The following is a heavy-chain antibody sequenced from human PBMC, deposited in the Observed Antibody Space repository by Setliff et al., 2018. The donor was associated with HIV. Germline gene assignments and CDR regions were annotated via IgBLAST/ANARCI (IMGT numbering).Heavy chain of an antibody. CDR3: ARAPSWQRQVDF. D-gene: IGHD6-25*01. CDR1: GFTFSYYT. Sequence: GGSLRLSCAASGFTFSYYTMHWVRQASGKGLEWVAVISYDGNYKYYSDSVKGRFTISRDNSKNTLYLQMDSLRPKDTAAYYCARAPSWQRQVDFWGQGTLVTVSS. V-gene: IGHV3-30*04. J-gene: IGHJ4*02. CDR2: ISYDGNYK.